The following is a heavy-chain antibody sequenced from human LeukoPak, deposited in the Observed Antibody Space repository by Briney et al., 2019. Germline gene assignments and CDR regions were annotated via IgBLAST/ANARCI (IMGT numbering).Heavy chain of an antibody. CDR2: ISYDGSNK. CDR1: GFTFSSYG. J-gene: IGHJ3*02. D-gene: IGHD3-10*01. V-gene: IGHV3-30*18. CDR3: AKIGGFVNDAFDI. Sequence: GGSLRLSCAASGFTFSSYGMHWVRQAPGKGLEWVAVISYDGSNKYYADSVKGRFTISRDNSKNTLYLQMNSLRAEDTAVYYCAKIGGFVNDAFDIWGQGTRVSVSS.